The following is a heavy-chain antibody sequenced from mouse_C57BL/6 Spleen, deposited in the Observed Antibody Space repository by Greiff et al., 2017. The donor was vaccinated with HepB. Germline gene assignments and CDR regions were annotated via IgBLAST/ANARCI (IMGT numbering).Heavy chain of an antibody. V-gene: IGHV1-39*01. Sequence: LQESGPELVKPGASVKISCKASGYSFTDYNMNWVKQSNGKSLEWIGVINPNYGTTSYNQKFKGKATLTVDQSSSTAYTQLNSLTSEDSAVNYCARGWLLQYAMDYWGQGTSVTVSS. J-gene: IGHJ4*01. CDR1: GYSFTDYN. CDR3: ARGWLLQYAMDY. D-gene: IGHD2-3*01. CDR2: INPNYGTT.